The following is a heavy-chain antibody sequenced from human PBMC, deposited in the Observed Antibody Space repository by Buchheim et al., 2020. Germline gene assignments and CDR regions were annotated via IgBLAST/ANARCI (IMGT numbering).Heavy chain of an antibody. V-gene: IGHV1-2*02. Sequence: QVLLVRSGAEVKKPGASVKVSCKASGYTFTAYYMHWVRQAPGQGLEWMGWINPNSGGTKSAQKFQGRVTMTRDTSITTAYMELSSPTSDDTAVYYCARETSVLYGMGVWGQGTT. D-gene: IGHD2-2*02. CDR1: GYTFTAYY. CDR2: INPNSGGT. J-gene: IGHJ6*02. CDR3: ARETSVLYGMGV.